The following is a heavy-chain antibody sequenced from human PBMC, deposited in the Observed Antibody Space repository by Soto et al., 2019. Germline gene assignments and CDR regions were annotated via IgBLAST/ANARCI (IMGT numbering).Heavy chain of an antibody. Sequence: QVQLVHSGAELKKPGASVKVSCKASGYTFTAYAMHWVRQAPGQGLEWMGWINPNSGDATYAQKFQGRVTMTMDTSITTAYMELSSLIYDDTAVYYCAIEASAVLALDYWGQGTLVTVSS. CDR2: INPNSGDA. V-gene: IGHV1-2*02. CDR3: AIEASAVLALDY. CDR1: GYTFTAYA. D-gene: IGHD6-19*01. J-gene: IGHJ4*02.